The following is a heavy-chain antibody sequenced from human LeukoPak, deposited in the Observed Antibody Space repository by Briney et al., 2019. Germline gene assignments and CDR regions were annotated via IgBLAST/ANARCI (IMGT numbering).Heavy chain of an antibody. J-gene: IGHJ3*01. CDR1: GYTFVENH. D-gene: IGHD3/OR15-3a*01. CDR3: ARACDERTGHYDSLHF. CDR2: INPKSGAT. Sequence: ASVKVSCKASGYTFVENHIHGVRQAPGQGPEWMGWINPKSGATDSAQQFQGRLTMTRDTSIGTASMDLSGLRLDDTGIYYCARACDERTGHYDSLHFWGQGTMVTVSS. V-gene: IGHV1-2*02.